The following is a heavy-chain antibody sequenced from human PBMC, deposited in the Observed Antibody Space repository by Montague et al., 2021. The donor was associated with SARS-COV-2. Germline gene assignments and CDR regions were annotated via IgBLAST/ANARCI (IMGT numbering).Heavy chain of an antibody. CDR2: IYYSGNT. D-gene: IGHD2-21*02. Sequence: SETLSLTCTVSGGSIASSAYYWSWIRQSPGKGLEWIGTIYYSGNTYSNPSLKSRVTISMDTSKSQVSLKINSVTAADTAVYFCASLGSPAYCGGDCYLRDYGMDVWDQGTRVTVSS. CDR3: ASLGSPAYCGGDCYLRDYGMDV. CDR1: GGSIASSAYY. V-gene: IGHV4-39*01. J-gene: IGHJ6*02.